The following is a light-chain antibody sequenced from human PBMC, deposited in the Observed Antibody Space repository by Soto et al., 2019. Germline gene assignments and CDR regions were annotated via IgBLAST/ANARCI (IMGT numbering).Light chain of an antibody. CDR3: SSYTSSSTV. CDR2: DVS. V-gene: IGLV2-14*01. J-gene: IGLJ2*01. CDR1: SCDVGGYNY. Sequence: QSALTQPHSVSGSPGQSVAISCSGTSCDVGGYNYVSWYQQHPGKAPKLMIYDVSNRPSGVSNRFSGSKSGNTASLTISGLQAEDEADYYCSSYTSSSTVFGGGTKVTVL.